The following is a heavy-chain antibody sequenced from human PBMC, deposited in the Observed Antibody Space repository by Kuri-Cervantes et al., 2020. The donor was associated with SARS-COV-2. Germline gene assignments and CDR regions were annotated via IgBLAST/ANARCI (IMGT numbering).Heavy chain of an antibody. D-gene: IGHD2-15*01. V-gene: IGHV4-39*07. Sequence: GSLRLSCTVSGGSISSSSYYWGWIRQPPGKGLEWIGSIYYSGSTYYNPSLKSRVTISVDTSKNQFSLKLSSVTAADTAVYYCARDRRYCSGGSCWRYYYYYMDVWGKGTTVTVSS. CDR1: GGSISSSSYY. J-gene: IGHJ6*03. CDR3: ARDRRYCSGGSCWRYYYYYMDV. CDR2: IYYSGST.